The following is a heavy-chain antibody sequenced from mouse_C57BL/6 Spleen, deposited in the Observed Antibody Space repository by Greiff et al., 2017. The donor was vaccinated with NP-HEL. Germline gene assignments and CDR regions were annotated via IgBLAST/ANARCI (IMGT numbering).Heavy chain of an antibody. CDR3: ARDGAGTEAMDY. CDR2: INYDGSST. J-gene: IGHJ4*01. D-gene: IGHD4-1*01. V-gene: IGHV5-16*01. Sequence: EVKVVESEGGLVQPGSSMKLSCTASGFTFSDYYMAWVRQVPEKGLEWVANINYDGSSTYYLDSLKSRFIISRDNAKNILYLQMSSLKSEDTATYYCARDGAGTEAMDYWGQGTSVTVSS. CDR1: GFTFSDYY.